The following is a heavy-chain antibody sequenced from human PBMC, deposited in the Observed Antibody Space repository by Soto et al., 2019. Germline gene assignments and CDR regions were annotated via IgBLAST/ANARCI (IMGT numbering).Heavy chain of an antibody. CDR3: AIEPATAKPEGVDF. CDR1: GYTFSYYY. Sequence: ASVKVSCKAAGYTFSYYYIHWVRQAPGQGLEWMGWINPNSGGTKYAPKFQGGVTMTRDTSITTAYMELSRLRSGDTAVYYCAIEPATAKPEGVDFWGQGTMVTVSS. J-gene: IGHJ4*02. D-gene: IGHD1-1*01. V-gene: IGHV1-2*02. CDR2: INPNSGGT.